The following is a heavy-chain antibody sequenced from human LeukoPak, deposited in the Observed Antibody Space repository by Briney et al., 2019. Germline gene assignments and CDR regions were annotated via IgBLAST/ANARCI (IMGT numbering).Heavy chain of an antibody. CDR2: RYSYDSDA. D-gene: IGHD5-12*01. J-gene: IGHJ4*02. Sequence: GESLKISCKSSVYSFTSYWIGGVRQIPGKGLEWSGIRYSYDSDARYSPSFQRQVTISAEKSISTTCLQWSNLKASDTAMYYCARHIGYSAWNPDYWGQGTLVTVSS. CDR1: VYSFTSYW. CDR3: ARHIGYSAWNPDY. V-gene: IGHV5-51*01.